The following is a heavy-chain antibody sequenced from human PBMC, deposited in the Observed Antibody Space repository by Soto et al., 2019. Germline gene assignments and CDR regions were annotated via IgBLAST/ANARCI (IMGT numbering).Heavy chain of an antibody. CDR2: INSYNGNT. D-gene: IGHD6-13*01. Sequence: QVQLVQSGAEVKKPGAAVKVSCKASGYTVTSYGISWVRQATGQGLEWMGWINSYNGNTNYAQKLQGRVTMTTGTSTSTAYMELRSLRSDDTAMYYCARATSSSDKLCYWGQGTIVTVSS. CDR3: ARATSSSDKLCY. CDR1: GYTVTSYG. J-gene: IGHJ4*02. V-gene: IGHV1-18*01.